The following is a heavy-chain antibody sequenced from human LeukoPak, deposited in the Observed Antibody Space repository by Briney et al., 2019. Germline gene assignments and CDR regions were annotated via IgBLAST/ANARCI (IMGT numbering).Heavy chain of an antibody. V-gene: IGHV4-59*06. CDR1: GGSITSYY. Sequence: SETLSLTCTVSGGSITSYYWSWIRQHPGKGLGWIGYVYYSGSTYYNPSLKSRVTISVDTSKNQFSLKMSSVTAADTAVYYCARFRVVNGPDAFDIWGQGTMVTVSS. CDR3: ARFRVVNGPDAFDI. J-gene: IGHJ3*02. D-gene: IGHD2-21*01. CDR2: VYYSGST.